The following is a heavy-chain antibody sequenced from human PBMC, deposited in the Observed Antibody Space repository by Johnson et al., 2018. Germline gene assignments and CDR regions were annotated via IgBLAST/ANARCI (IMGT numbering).Heavy chain of an antibody. CDR3: ARDLIVVVRFGAFDI. J-gene: IGHJ3*02. CDR1: GFTFSSYS. Sequence: EVQLVESGGGLVKPGGSLRLSCAASGFTFSSYSMNWVRQAPGKGLEWVSSISSSSSYIYYADSVKGRFTISKDNAKNSLYLQMNSLRSEDTAVYYCARDLIVVVRFGAFDIWGQGTMVTVSS. CDR2: ISSSSSYI. V-gene: IGHV3-21*01. D-gene: IGHD2-21*01.